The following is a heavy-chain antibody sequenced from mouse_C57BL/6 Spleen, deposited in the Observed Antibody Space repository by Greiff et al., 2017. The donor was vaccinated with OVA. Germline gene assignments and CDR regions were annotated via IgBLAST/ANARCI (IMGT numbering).Heavy chain of an antibody. Sequence: EVQLQESGPGLVKPSQSLSLTCSVTGYSITSGYYWNWIRQFPGNKLEWMGYISYDGSNNYNPSLKNRISITRDTSKNQFFLKLNSVTTEDTATYYCARSPIYDGYSYYFDYWGQGTTLTVSS. V-gene: IGHV3-6*01. CDR3: ARSPIYDGYSYYFDY. J-gene: IGHJ2*01. D-gene: IGHD2-3*01. CDR1: GYSITSGYY. CDR2: ISYDGSN.